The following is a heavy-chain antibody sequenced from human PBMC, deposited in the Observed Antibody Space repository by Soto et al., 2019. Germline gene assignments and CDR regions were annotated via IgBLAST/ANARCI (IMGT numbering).Heavy chain of an antibody. CDR1: GGSISSSSYY. Sequence: QLQLQESGPGLVKPSETLSLTCTVSGGSISSSSYYWGWIRQPPGKGLEWIGSIYYSGSNYYNPSRRRRVTISVDTSKNQFSLKLRSVTAADTAVYYCASRITMIVVVITEGDNAFDIWGQGTMVTVSS. CDR2: IYYSGSN. V-gene: IGHV4-39*01. D-gene: IGHD3-22*01. CDR3: ASRITMIVVVITEGDNAFDI. J-gene: IGHJ3*02.